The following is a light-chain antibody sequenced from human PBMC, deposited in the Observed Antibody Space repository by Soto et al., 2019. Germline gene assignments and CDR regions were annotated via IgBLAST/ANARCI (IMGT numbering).Light chain of an antibody. V-gene: IGKV1-39*01. CDR2: AAS. J-gene: IGKJ2*01. Sequence: DIQMTQSPSSLSASVGDRVTITCRASQSITNSLNWYQQKPGKAPKLLIYAASSLQSGVPSRFSGSGSGTDFTLTISSLQPEDFATYYCQQSYSTPYTFGQATKLEIK. CDR3: QQSYSTPYT. CDR1: QSITNS.